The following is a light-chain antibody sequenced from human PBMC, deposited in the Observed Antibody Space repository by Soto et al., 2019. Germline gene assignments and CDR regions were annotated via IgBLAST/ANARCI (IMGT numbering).Light chain of an antibody. CDR3: SSYINTNTLV. Sequence: QSVLTQPPSVSGAPGQRVTISCTGSSSNIGAGYDVHWYQQLPGTAPKLLIYGNSNRPSGVPDRFSGSKSGTSASLAITGLQAEDEADYFCSSYINTNTLVFGGGTKLTVL. CDR1: SSNIGAGYD. V-gene: IGLV1-40*01. J-gene: IGLJ2*01. CDR2: GNS.